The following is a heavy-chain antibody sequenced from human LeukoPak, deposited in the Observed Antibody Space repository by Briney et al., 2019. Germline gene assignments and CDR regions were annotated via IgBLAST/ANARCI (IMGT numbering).Heavy chain of an antibody. CDR1: GGSISSGGYY. Sequence: PSQTLSLTCTVSGGSISSGGYYWSWIRQPPGKGLEWIGYIYHSGSTYYNPSLKSRVTISVDRSKNQFSLKLSSVTAADTAVYYCARAPQSLYYYYYMDVWGKGTTVTVSS. CDR3: ARAPQSLYYYYYMDV. CDR2: IYHSGST. V-gene: IGHV4-30-2*01. J-gene: IGHJ6*03.